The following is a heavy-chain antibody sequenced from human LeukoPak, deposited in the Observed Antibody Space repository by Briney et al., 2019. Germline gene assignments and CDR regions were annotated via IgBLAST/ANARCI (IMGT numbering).Heavy chain of an antibody. CDR1: GDSVSSNSAA. V-gene: IGHV6-1*01. CDR2: TYYRSKWYN. J-gene: IGHJ5*02. CDR3: ARGASVLWFGESLFDP. Sequence: SQTLSLTCAISGDSVSSNSAAWNWIRQSPSRGLEWLGRTYYRSKWYNDYAVSVKSRITINPDTSKNQFSLQLNSVTPEDTAVYYCARGASVLWFGESLFDPWGQGTLVTVSS. D-gene: IGHD3-10*01.